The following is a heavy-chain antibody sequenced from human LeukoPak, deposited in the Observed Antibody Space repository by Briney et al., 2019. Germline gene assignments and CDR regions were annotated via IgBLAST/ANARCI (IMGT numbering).Heavy chain of an antibody. D-gene: IGHD2/OR15-2a*01. Sequence: SETLSLTCAVYGGSFSGYYWSWIRQPPWQGLEWIGEINHSGSTNYNPSLKSRVTISVDTSKNQFSLKLSSVTAADMAVYYCAREFAIRNRRFYYFDYWGQGTLVTVSS. CDR3: AREFAIRNRRFYYFDY. J-gene: IGHJ4*02. V-gene: IGHV4-34*01. CDR2: INHSGST. CDR1: GGSFSGYY.